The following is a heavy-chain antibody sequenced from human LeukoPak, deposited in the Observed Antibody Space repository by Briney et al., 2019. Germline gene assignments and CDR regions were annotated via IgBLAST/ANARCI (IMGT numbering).Heavy chain of an antibody. CDR1: GFTLSRYA. CDR2: ISSTSSTI. CDR3: ARSGNYDC. Sequence: GGSLRLSCAASGFTLSRYAMTWVRQAPGKGLEWVSYISSTSSTIYYADSVKGRFTISRDNAKNSLYLQMNSLRDEDTALYYCARSGNYDCWGQGTLVTVSS. J-gene: IGHJ4*02. D-gene: IGHD1-1*01. V-gene: IGHV3-48*02.